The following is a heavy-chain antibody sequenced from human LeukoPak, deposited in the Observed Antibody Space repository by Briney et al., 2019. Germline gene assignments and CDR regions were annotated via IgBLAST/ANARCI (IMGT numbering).Heavy chain of an antibody. D-gene: IGHD2-15*01. CDR3: APGYCSGGSCYPNWFDP. CDR2: IIPIFGTA. CDR1: GGTFSSYA. Sequence: GSSVKVSCKASGGTFSSYAISWVRQAPGQGLEWMGGIIPIFGTANYAQKFQGRVTITTDESTSTAYMELSSLRSEDTAAYYCAPGYCSGGSCYPNWFDPWGQGTLVTVSS. V-gene: IGHV1-69*05. J-gene: IGHJ5*02.